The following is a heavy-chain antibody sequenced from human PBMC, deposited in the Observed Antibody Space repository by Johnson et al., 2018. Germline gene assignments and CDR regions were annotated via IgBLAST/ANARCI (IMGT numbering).Heavy chain of an antibody. CDR1: EFTFSDYY. CDR3: AKDPGLHYSNYYYFYMDV. V-gene: IGHV3-11*01. J-gene: IGHJ6*03. Sequence: QVQLVQSGGGLVKPGGSLRLSCAASEFTFSDYYMSWIRQAPGKGLEWVSSISSSGSTISYADSVKGRFTISRDNAKNSLYLQMNSLRAEDTAVYYCAKDPGLHYSNYYYFYMDVWGKGTTVTVSS. CDR2: ISSSGSTI. D-gene: IGHD4-11*01.